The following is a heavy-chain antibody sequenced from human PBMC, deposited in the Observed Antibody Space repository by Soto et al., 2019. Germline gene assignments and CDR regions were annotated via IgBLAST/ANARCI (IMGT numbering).Heavy chain of an antibody. V-gene: IGHV4-34*01. CDR2: INHSGST. CDR3: ARTYYRGYCSSTSCSGRYNWFDP. Sequence: SDTLSLTSAVYGGSFSGYYWSWIRQPPGKGLEWIGEINHSGSTNYNPSLKSRVTISVDTSKNQFSLKLSSVTAADTAVYYCARTYYRGYCSSTSCSGRYNWFDPWGQGTLVTVSS. CDR1: GGSFSGYY. J-gene: IGHJ5*02. D-gene: IGHD2-2*01.